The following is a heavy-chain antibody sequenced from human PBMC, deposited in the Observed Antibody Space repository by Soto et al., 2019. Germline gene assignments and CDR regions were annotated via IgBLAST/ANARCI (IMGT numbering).Heavy chain of an antibody. V-gene: IGHV4-31*03. D-gene: IGHD2-2*01. CDR3: ARRKKPAALYNWFDP. CDR1: GCSISSGGYY. CDR2: IYYSGST. J-gene: IGHJ5*02. Sequence: QVQLQESGPGLVKPSQTLSLTCTVSGCSISSGGYYWSWIRQHPGKGLEWIGYIYYSGSTYYNPSLKSRVTISVDTSKNQFSLKLSSVTAADTAVYYCARRKKPAALYNWFDPWGQGTLVTVSS.